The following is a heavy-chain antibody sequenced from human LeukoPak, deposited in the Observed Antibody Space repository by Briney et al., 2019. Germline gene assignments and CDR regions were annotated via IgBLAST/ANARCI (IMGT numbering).Heavy chain of an antibody. J-gene: IGHJ4*02. V-gene: IGHV1-2*02. D-gene: IGHD6-19*01. CDR1: GYTFTGYY. CDR2: INPNSGGT. CDR3: ASGDPGYSSGWYADY. Sequence: GASVKVSCKASGYTFTGYYMHWVRQAPGQGLEWMGWINPNSGGTNYAQKFQGRVTITADKSTSTAYMELSSLRSEDTAVYYCASGDPGYSSGWYADYWSQGTLVTVSS.